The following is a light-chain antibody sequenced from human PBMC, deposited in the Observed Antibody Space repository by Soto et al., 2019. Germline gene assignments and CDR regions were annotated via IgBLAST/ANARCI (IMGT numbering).Light chain of an antibody. V-gene: IGKV4-1*01. Sequence: DILVTQFPDSLSVSLCERATINLKSSQSVLFSSNNKNYLAWYQQKPGQPPKLLIYWASTRESGVPDRVSGSGSGTDFTLTISRLEPEDFAVYYCQQYGSSGTFGQGTKVDI. J-gene: IGKJ1*01. CDR3: QQYGSSGT. CDR2: WAS. CDR1: QSVLFSSNNKNY.